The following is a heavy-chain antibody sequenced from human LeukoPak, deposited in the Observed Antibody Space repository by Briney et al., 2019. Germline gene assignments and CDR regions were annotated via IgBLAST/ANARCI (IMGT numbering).Heavy chain of an antibody. Sequence: SGGSLRLSCSASGFTLSSYWMSWVRQAPGKGPEWAANRNCDGSEKSYVASVQARCTISRDNAKRSLYLQTHSLGAEDTAVYYCASEARVVLNYGGQATLVTVSS. CDR1: GFTLSSYW. J-gene: IGHJ4*02. V-gene: IGHV3-7*01. CDR3: ASEARVVLNY. CDR2: RNCDGSEK. D-gene: IGHD2/OR15-2a*01.